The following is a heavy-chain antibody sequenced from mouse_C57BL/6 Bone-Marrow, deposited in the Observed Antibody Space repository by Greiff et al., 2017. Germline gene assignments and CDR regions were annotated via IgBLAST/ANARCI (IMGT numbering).Heavy chain of an antibody. D-gene: IGHD2-1*01. CDR2: IYPRSGNT. CDR3: ARPTLYYGNYRFAY. J-gene: IGHJ3*01. V-gene: IGHV1-81*01. CDR1: GYTFTSYG. Sequence: VQLQQSGAELARPGASVKLSCKASGYTFTSYGISWVKQRTGQGLEWIGEIYPRSGNTYYNEKFKGKATLTADKSSSTAYMELRSLTSEDSAVYFCARPTLYYGNYRFAYWGQGTLVTVSA.